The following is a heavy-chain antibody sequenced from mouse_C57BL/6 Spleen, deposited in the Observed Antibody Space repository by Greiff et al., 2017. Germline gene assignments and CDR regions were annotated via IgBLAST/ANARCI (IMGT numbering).Heavy chain of an antibody. CDR3: ARDRRGYYAMDY. Sequence: EVQLVESGPGLVKPSQSLSLTCSVTGYSITSGYYWNWIRQFPGNKLEWMGYISYDGSNNYNPSLKNRIAITRDTSKNQFFLKLNSVTTEDTATYYCARDRRGYYAMDYWGQGTSGTVSS. V-gene: IGHV3-6*01. CDR1: GYSITSGYY. CDR2: ISYDGSN. J-gene: IGHJ4*01.